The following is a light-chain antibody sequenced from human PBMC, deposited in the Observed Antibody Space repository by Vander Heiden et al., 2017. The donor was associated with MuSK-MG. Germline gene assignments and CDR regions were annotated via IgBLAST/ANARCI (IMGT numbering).Light chain of an antibody. CDR1: SSDVGSYNL. J-gene: IGLJ1*01. CDR3: CSYAGSSSYV. V-gene: IGLV2-23*01. CDR2: EGS. Sequence: QSALTQPASVSGSPGQSVTIPCSGTSSDVGSYNLVSWYQQHPGKAPKLMIYEGSKRPSGVSNRFSGSKSGNTASLTISGLQAEDEADYYCCSYAGSSSYVFGTGTKVKVL.